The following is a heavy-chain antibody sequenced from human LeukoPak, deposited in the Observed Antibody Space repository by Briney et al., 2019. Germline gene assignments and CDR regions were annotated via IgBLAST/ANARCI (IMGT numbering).Heavy chain of an antibody. CDR2: IKQDGSEK. V-gene: IGHV3-7*01. CDR1: GFTFSSYW. D-gene: IGHD1-7*01. CDR3: ARVQYNWDLNYYYDMDV. J-gene: IGHJ6*02. Sequence: GGSLRLSCAASGFTFSSYWMTWVRQAPGKGLEWVANIKQDGSEKYYVDSVKGRFTISRDNAKNSLYLQMNSLRAEDTAVYYCARVQYNWDLNYYYDMDVWGLGTTVTVSS.